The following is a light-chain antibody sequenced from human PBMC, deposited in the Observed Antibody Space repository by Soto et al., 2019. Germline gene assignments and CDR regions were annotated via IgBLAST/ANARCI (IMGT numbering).Light chain of an antibody. Sequence: QSVLTQPPSVSGTPGQRVTISCSGSNSNVAINPVNWYQHLPGAAPRLLIYETDRRSSGVPDRFSASKSGTSASLAISGLTSEDEADYYCEAWDETLDGLYVFGTGTKLTVL. J-gene: IGLJ1*01. V-gene: IGLV1-44*01. CDR2: ETD. CDR1: NSNVAINP. CDR3: EAWDETLDGLYV.